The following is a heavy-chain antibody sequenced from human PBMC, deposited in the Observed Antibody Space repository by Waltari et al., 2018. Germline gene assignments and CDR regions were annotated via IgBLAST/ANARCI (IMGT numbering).Heavy chain of an antibody. Sequence: EVQLVASVGGLVQPGRSLRLSCAASGFTFDDYAMHWGRPAPGTGLEWVSGIRWDSGSIGYADSVKGRFTISRDNAKNSLYLQMNSLRAEDTALYYCAKAGPSWRWSPLGYFDLWGRGTLVTVSS. CDR1: GFTFDDYA. J-gene: IGHJ2*01. D-gene: IGHD1-26*01. CDR2: IRWDSGSI. CDR3: AKAGPSWRWSPLGYFDL. V-gene: IGHV3-9*01.